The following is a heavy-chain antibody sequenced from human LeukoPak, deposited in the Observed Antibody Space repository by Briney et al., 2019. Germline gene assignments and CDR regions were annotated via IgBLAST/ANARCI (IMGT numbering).Heavy chain of an antibody. CDR1: GGSISSSNYS. Sequence: PSETLSLTCTVSGGSISSSNYSWGWIRQPPGKGLEWIGSIYYSGSTYYNPSLKSRVTISVDTSKNQFSLKLSSVTAADTAVYYCARSQKTRGSSWSVDYYYYGMDVWGQGTTVTVSS. CDR2: IYYSGST. CDR3: ARSQKTRGSSWSVDYYYYGMDV. D-gene: IGHD6-13*01. J-gene: IGHJ6*02. V-gene: IGHV4-39*01.